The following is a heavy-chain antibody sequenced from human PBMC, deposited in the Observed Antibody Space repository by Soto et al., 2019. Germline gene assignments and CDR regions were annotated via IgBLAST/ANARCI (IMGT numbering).Heavy chain of an antibody. V-gene: IGHV1-18*01. Sequence: ASVKVSCKASGYTFTSYGISWVRQAPGQGLEWMGWISAYNGNTNYAQKLQGRVTMTTDTSTSTAYMELRSLRSDDTAVYYCARDTPGDLAIYYYGMDVWGKGTTVTVSS. CDR3: ARDTPGDLAIYYYGMDV. CDR2: ISAYNGNT. J-gene: IGHJ6*04. D-gene: IGHD4-17*01. CDR1: GYTFTSYG.